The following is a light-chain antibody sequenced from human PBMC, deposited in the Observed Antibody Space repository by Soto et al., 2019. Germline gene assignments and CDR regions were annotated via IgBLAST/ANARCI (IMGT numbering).Light chain of an antibody. CDR3: CSYAGTSTHTV. V-gene: IGLV2-23*02. CDR2: EVS. J-gene: IGLJ7*01. CDR1: SSDVGSYNL. Sequence: QSVLTQPASVSGSPGQSITISCTGTSSDVGSYNLVSWYQQHPGKAPKLMISEVSKRPSGISDRFFGSKSGSTASLTISGLQAEDEADYYCCSYAGTSTHTVFGGGTQLTVL.